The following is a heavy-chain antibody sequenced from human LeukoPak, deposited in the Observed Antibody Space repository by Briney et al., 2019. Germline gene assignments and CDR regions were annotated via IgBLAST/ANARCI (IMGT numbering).Heavy chain of an antibody. CDR1: GFTFGDYA. CDR3: STHPYVLLWFGELLDSGY. Sequence: PGGSLRLSCTASGFTFGDYAMSWFRQAPGKGLEWVGFIRSKAYGGTTEYAASVKGRFIISRDDSKSIAYLQMNSLKTEDTAVYYCSTHPYVLLWFGELLDSGYWGQGTLVTVSS. CDR2: IRSKAYGGTT. J-gene: IGHJ4*02. V-gene: IGHV3-49*03. D-gene: IGHD3-10*01.